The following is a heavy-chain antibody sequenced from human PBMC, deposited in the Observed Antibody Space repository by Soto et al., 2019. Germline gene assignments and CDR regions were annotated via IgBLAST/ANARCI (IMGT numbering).Heavy chain of an antibody. V-gene: IGHV3-48*02. CDR1: GFKFSIYS. Sequence: EVQLVESGGALVQPGGSLRLSYAASGFKFSIYSMNWVRQAPGKGLEWSAYITSDTKTIKYADSVKGRFTISRDNAKNSVFLQMNSLSDEDTAVYYCARSVEGHFDYWGQGTVVTVSP. D-gene: IGHD6-19*01. J-gene: IGHJ4*02. CDR2: ITSDTKTI. CDR3: ARSVEGHFDY.